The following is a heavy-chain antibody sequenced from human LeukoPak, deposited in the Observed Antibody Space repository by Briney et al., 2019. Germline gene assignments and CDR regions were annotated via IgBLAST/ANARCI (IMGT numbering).Heavy chain of an antibody. V-gene: IGHV4-4*07. CDR3: ARGSYDSSGYSAIFDY. CDR1: GGSISSYY. Sequence: PSETLSLTCTVSGGSISSYYWSWIRQPAGKGLEWIGRIYTSGTTNYNPSLKSRVTMSLDTSKNQFSLKLSSVTAADTAVYYCARGSYDSSGYSAIFDYWGQGTLVTVSS. J-gene: IGHJ4*02. D-gene: IGHD3-22*01. CDR2: IYTSGTT.